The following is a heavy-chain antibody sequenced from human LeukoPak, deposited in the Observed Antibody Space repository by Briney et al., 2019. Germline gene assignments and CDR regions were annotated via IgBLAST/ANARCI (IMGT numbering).Heavy chain of an antibody. CDR2: IGGSGSAT. J-gene: IGHJ4*02. V-gene: IGHV3-23*01. CDR3: AKAYFYDNVGYYLTYYFDS. CDR1: GFTFSSYA. Sequence: GGSLRLSCAASGFTFSSYAMSWVRQAPGKWLEWVSAIGGSGSATYLADSVKGRFTISRDNSKNTLYLEMNSLRAEDTAVYYCAKAYFYDNVGYYLTYYFDSWGQGALVTVSS. D-gene: IGHD3-22*01.